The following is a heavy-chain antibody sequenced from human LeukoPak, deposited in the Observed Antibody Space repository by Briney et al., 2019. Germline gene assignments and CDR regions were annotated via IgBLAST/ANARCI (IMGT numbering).Heavy chain of an antibody. CDR3: ATEYYYGSGESSSIDF. Sequence: SQTLSLTCTVSGASVSSGGYYWSWIRQHPGKGLEWIGNIYSSGSTYYNPSLRSRLTISVDTSKNQFSLKLTSVTAADAAVYFCATEYYYGSGESSSIDFWGQGTLVTVSS. D-gene: IGHD3-10*01. V-gene: IGHV4-31*03. J-gene: IGHJ4*02. CDR2: IYSSGST. CDR1: GASVSSGGYY.